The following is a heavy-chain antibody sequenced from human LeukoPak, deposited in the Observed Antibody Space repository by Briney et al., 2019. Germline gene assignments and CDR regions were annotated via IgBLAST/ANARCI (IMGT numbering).Heavy chain of an antibody. V-gene: IGHV1-18*01. CDR3: ARYLLSYSSNWHYYFDY. D-gene: IGHD6-13*01. CDR1: GYTFTSYG. Sequence: ASVKVSCKASGYTFTSYGVSWVRQAPGQGLEWMGWISGSNGNTNNAQKVQGRVTMTTDTSTSTAYMEPRSLRSDDTTVYYCARYLLSYSSNWHYYFDYWGQGTLLTVSS. CDR2: ISGSNGNT. J-gene: IGHJ4*02.